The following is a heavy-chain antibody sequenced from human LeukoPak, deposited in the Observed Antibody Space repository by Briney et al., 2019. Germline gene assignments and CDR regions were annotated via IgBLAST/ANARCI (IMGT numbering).Heavy chain of an antibody. CDR1: GFTFSNYS. J-gene: IGHJ4*02. CDR2: ISGSDTST. D-gene: IGHD2-2*02. V-gene: IGHV3-23*01. CDR3: TKARSASSSSCYSY. Sequence: GGSLRLSCAASGFTFSNYSMTWVRQAPGKGLEWVSSISGSDTSTYYADSVKGRFTISRDNSKNALELQMNSLRAEDTAVYYCTKARSASSSSCYSYWGQGILVTVSS.